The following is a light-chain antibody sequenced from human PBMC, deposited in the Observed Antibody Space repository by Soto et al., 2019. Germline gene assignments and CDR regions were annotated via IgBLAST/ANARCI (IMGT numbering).Light chain of an antibody. CDR3: AAWGASLNGWV. J-gene: IGLJ3*02. CDR1: SSNIGSNT. V-gene: IGLV1-44*01. Sequence: QSVLTQPPSASGTPGQRVTIPCSGSSSNIGSNTVNWYQQLPGTAPKLLIYSNNQRPSGVPDRFSGSKSGTSAPLAISGLQSEDEADYYCAAWGASLNGWVFGGGTKLTVL. CDR2: SNN.